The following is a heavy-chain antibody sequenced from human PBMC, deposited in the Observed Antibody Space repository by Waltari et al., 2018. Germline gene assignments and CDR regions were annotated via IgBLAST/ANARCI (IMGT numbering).Heavy chain of an antibody. Sequence: QVQLQESGPGLVKPTHTLSLTCTVSGEPISDDVSRWTYWTWIRQSAGKGLAWLGHIYSSGAVDYNPSLRSRVTISLDTPKSHFTLKLTSVTAADTAVYYCANRGVGNYFKYFRLWSPGTLVTVSS. CDR3: ANRGVGNYFKYFRL. CDR2: IYSSGAV. J-gene: IGHJ1*01. D-gene: IGHD1-7*01. CDR1: GEPISDDVSRWTY. V-gene: IGHV4-61*02.